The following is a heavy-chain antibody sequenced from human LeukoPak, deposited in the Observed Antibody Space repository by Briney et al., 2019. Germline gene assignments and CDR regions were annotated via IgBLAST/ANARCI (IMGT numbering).Heavy chain of an antibody. CDR3: ARSGPRYGMDV. CDR1: GGTFSSCA. Sequence: GASVKVSCKASGGTFSSCAISWVRQAPGQGLEWMGRIIPILGMANYAQKFQGRVTITADKSTSTAYMELSSLRSEDTAVYYCARSGPRYGMDVWGQGTTVTVSS. CDR2: IIPILGMA. J-gene: IGHJ6*02. V-gene: IGHV1-69*04. D-gene: IGHD3-10*01.